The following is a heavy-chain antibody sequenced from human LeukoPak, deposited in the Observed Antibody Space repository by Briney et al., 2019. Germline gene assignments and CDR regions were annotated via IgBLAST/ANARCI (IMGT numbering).Heavy chain of an antibody. D-gene: IGHD1-14*01. CDR1: GDSVSSNTGA. CDR2: TYYRSKWNN. Sequence: SQTLSLTCGISGDSVSSNTGAWNWIRQSLSRGLERLGKTYYRSKWNNDYAVSVKDRITINPDTSKDQFSLQLNSVTPEDTAVSYCAREVFKYGRFYFDYWGQGTPVTVSS. V-gene: IGHV6-1*01. J-gene: IGHJ4*02. CDR3: AREVFKYGRFYFDY.